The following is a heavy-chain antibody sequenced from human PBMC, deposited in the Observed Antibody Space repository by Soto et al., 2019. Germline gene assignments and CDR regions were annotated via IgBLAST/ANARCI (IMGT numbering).Heavy chain of an antibody. J-gene: IGHJ6*02. CDR2: INPQTGGT. Sequence: ASVKVSCKASGYTFTGYYIHWVREAPGQGLEWIGWINPQTGGTSYAQKFQGRVTLSRDTSINTAYLELSRLRFDDAAVYFCARERYQVISDGMDVWGQGTTVTV. D-gene: IGHD2-2*01. CDR1: GYTFTGYY. V-gene: IGHV1-2*02. CDR3: ARERYQVISDGMDV.